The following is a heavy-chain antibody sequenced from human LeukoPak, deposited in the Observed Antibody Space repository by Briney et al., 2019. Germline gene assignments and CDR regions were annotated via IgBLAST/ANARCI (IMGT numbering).Heavy chain of an antibody. CDR1: GYKFTSYG. Sequence: ASVKVSCKASGYKFTSYGVSWVRQAPGQGLEWMGWISGYNGNTNFAQKFQGRVTMTTDTSTSTAYMELRSLRSDDTAAYYCARDSPYSSSSSGFDYWGQGTLVTVSS. CDR2: ISGYNGNT. D-gene: IGHD6-13*01. V-gene: IGHV1-18*01. J-gene: IGHJ4*02. CDR3: ARDSPYSSSSSGFDY.